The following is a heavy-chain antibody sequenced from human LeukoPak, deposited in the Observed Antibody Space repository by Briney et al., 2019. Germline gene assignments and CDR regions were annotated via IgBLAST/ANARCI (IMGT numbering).Heavy chain of an antibody. V-gene: IGHV4-34*01. CDR1: GGSFSGYY. J-gene: IGHJ5*02. Sequence: ASETLSLTCAVYGGSFSGYYWSWLRQPPGKGLEWIGEINHSGSTNYNPSLKSRVTISVDTSKNQFSLKLSSVTAADTAVYYCARPDRGYSSGWYTYWFDPWGQGTLVTVSS. D-gene: IGHD6-19*01. CDR3: ARPDRGYSSGWYTYWFDP. CDR2: INHSGST.